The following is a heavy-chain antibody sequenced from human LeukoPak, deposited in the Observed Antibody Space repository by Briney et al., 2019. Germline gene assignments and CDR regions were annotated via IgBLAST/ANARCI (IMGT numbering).Heavy chain of an antibody. Sequence: GGSLRLSCAASGFTFSSYWMSWVRQAPGKGLEWVANIKQDGSEKYYVDSVKGRFTISRDNAKNSLYLQMNSLRAEDTAVYYCARAPPLPNIAATNYYFDYWGQGTLVTVSS. CDR3: ARAPPLPNIAATNYYFDY. D-gene: IGHD5-12*01. CDR2: IKQDGSEK. J-gene: IGHJ4*02. CDR1: GFTFSSYW. V-gene: IGHV3-7*01.